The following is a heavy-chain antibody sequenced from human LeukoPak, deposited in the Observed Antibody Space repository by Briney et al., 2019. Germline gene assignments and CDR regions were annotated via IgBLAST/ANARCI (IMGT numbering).Heavy chain of an antibody. D-gene: IGHD1-26*01. CDR2: FDPEDGET. CDR3: ATKVGARGSLDYYYGMDV. J-gene: IGHJ6*02. Sequence: ASVKVSCKVSGYTLTELSMHWVRQAPGKGLEWMGGFDPEDGETINAQKFQGRVTMTEDTSTDTAYMELSSLRSEDTAVYYCATKVGARGSLDYYYGMDVWGQGTTVTVSS. V-gene: IGHV1-24*01. CDR1: GYTLTELS.